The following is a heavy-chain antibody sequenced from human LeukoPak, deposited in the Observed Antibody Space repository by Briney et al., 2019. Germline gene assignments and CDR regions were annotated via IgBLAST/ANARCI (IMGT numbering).Heavy chain of an antibody. Sequence: SETLSLTCTVSGGSISSGDYFWSWIRQPPGKGLEWIGEINHSGSTNYNPSLKSRVTISVDTSKNQFSLKLSSVTAADTAVYYCARAVGTIFGVVIDPLRIDYWGQGTLVTVSS. J-gene: IGHJ4*02. V-gene: IGHV4-30-4*01. CDR3: ARAVGTIFGVVIDPLRIDY. CDR1: GGSISSGDYF. CDR2: INHSGST. D-gene: IGHD3-3*01.